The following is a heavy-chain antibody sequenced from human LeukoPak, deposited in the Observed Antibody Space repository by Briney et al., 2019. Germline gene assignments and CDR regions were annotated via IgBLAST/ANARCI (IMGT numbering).Heavy chain of an antibody. CDR2: IIPILGIA. D-gene: IGHD4-11*01. CDR1: GGTFSSYT. Sequence: SVKVSCKASGGTFSSYTISWVRQAPGQGLGWMGRIIPILGIANYAQKFQGRVTITADKSTSTAYMELSSLRSEDTAVYYCARDGITVTTPYYYGMDVWGQGTTVTVSS. V-gene: IGHV1-69*04. CDR3: ARDGITVTTPYYYGMDV. J-gene: IGHJ6*02.